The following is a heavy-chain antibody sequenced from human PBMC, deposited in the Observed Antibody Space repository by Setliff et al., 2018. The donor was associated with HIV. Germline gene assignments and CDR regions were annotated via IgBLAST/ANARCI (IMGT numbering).Heavy chain of an antibody. Sequence: SETLSLTCAVSGYAISSGYYWGWIRRPPGKGLEWIGSIYARGSTYYNPSLKSRVTISVDTSKNQFSLQLSSVTAADTAVYYCARELLRSWDGSENSYKPYYFDYWGQGTLVTVSS. CDR2: IYARGST. J-gene: IGHJ4*02. V-gene: IGHV4-38-2*02. CDR3: ARELLRSWDGSENSYKPYYFDY. D-gene: IGHD3-10*01. CDR1: GYAISSGYY.